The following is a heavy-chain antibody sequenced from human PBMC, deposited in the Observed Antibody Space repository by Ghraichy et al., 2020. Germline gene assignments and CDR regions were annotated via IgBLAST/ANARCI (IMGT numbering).Heavy chain of an antibody. Sequence: GGSLRLSCAASGFTMSNYAMSWVRQAPGKGLEWLSAMTGSGGSKYYADSVRGRFTISRDISNDTLFLQLSSLRAEDTAVYFCAKDRKPKWVPGQFLIPDSWGQGTLVTVSS. V-gene: IGHV3-23*01. D-gene: IGHD2-21*01. CDR3: AKDRKPKWVPGQFLIPDS. CDR1: GFTMSNYA. J-gene: IGHJ4*02. CDR2: MTGSGGSK.